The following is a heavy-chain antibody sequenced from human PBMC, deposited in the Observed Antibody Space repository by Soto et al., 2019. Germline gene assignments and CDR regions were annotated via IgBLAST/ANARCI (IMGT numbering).Heavy chain of an antibody. V-gene: IGHV4-59*01. Sequence: QVQLQESGPGLVKPSETLSLTCTVSGGSISGFYWSWIRQPPGKGLEWIGYIYYSGSTNYNPPLKRRVTISVDTSTHQFSPKLSSVTAADTAVYYCARGAAPHHRGMAVWGQGTTVTVSS. CDR2: IYYSGST. D-gene: IGHD6-25*01. CDR1: GGSISGFY. CDR3: ARGAAPHHRGMAV. J-gene: IGHJ6*02.